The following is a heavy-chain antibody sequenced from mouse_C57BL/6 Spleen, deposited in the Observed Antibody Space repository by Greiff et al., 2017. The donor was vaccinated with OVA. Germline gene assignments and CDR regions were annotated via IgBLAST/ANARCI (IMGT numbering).Heavy chain of an antibody. V-gene: IGHV1-69*01. Sequence: VQLQQPGAELVMPGASVKLSCKASGYTFTSYWMHWVKQRPGQGLEWIGAIDPSDSYTNYNQKFKGKSTLTVDKSSCTAYMQLSSLTSEDSAVYYCASLITTVEYYFDYWGQGTTLTVSS. CDR2: IDPSDSYT. J-gene: IGHJ2*01. D-gene: IGHD1-1*01. CDR1: GYTFTSYW. CDR3: ASLITTVEYYFDY.